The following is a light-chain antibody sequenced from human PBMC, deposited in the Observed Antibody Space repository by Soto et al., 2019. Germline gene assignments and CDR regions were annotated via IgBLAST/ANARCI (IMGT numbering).Light chain of an antibody. CDR2: DVS. V-gene: IGLV2-14*01. J-gene: IGLJ1*01. CDR1: SSDVGGYNY. CDR3: SSYTTSSPYV. Sequence: QSALTQPASVSGSPGQSITISCTGTSSDVGGYNYVSWHQQHPGKVPKLMIYDVSYRPSGVSNRFSGSKSGNTASLTISGLQAEDEADYYCSSYTTSSPYVFGTGTKLTVL.